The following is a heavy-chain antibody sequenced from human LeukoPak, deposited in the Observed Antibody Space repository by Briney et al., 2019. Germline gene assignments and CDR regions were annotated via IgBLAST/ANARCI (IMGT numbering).Heavy chain of an antibody. D-gene: IGHD2-2*01. V-gene: IGHV3-7*03. Sequence: PGGSLRLPSAASGFTFRDTIWTGFGQPPGKGLEGVDTIKPDGSEKNYVDSVRGRFTISRVNADNSLYLQMNSLRAEDTAVYHCTKGGYSTSWYWIYWGQGTLVTVSS. CDR3: TKGGYSTSWYWIY. CDR2: IKPDGSEK. J-gene: IGHJ4*02. CDR1: GFTFRDTI.